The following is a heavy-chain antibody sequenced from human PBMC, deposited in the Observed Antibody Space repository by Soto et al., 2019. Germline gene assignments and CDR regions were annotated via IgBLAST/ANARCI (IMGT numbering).Heavy chain of an antibody. CDR1: GYTFTRYY. CDR2: INPNGGST. Sequence: GASVKVSCKASGYTFTRYYMHWGRQAPGQGIEGMGIINPNGGSTSYAQKFQGRVTMTRDTSTSTVYMELSSLRSEDTAVYYCARAPVLYDILTGTPYYFEYWGQGTLVTVSS. J-gene: IGHJ4*02. V-gene: IGHV1-46*03. CDR3: ARAPVLYDILTGTPYYFEY. D-gene: IGHD3-9*01.